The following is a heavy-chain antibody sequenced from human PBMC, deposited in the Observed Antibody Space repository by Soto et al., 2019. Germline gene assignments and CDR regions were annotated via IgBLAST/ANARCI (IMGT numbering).Heavy chain of an antibody. CDR3: ARDWGPLGGVIDY. Sequence: GGSLRLSCAASGFTFSSYSMNWVRQAPGKGLEWVSYISSSSSTIYYADSVKGRFTISRDNAKNSLYLQMNSLRAEDTAVYYCARDWGPLGGVIDYWGQGTLVTVSS. V-gene: IGHV3-48*01. J-gene: IGHJ4*02. CDR2: ISSSSSTI. CDR1: GFTFSSYS. D-gene: IGHD3-16*01.